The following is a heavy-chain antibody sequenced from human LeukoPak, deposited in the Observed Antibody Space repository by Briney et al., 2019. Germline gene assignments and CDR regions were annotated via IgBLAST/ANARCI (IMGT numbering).Heavy chain of an antibody. Sequence: GRSLRLSCAASGFTFSSYGMHWVRQAPGKGLEWVAVIWYDGSNKYYADSVKGRFTISRDNSKNTLYLQMNSLRAEDTAVYYCARAPQGASLFDYWGQGTLVTVSP. V-gene: IGHV3-33*01. J-gene: IGHJ4*02. CDR3: ARAPQGASLFDY. CDR2: IWYDGSNK. CDR1: GFTFSSYG.